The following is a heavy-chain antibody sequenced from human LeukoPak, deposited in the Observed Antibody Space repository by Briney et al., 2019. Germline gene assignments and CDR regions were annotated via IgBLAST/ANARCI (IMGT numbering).Heavy chain of an antibody. CDR1: GFTFSTCG. CDR2: ISHHGSDE. CDR3: AKDPHGHGWSFDS. Sequence: PGGSLRLSCAASGFTFSTCGMHWVRLAPGKGLEWVALISHHGSDEYYADSVKGRFTISRDNSKNMLYLQMNRLRAEDTAVYYCAKDPHGHGWSFDSWGQGTLVTVSS. J-gene: IGHJ4*02. V-gene: IGHV3-30*18. D-gene: IGHD6-19*01.